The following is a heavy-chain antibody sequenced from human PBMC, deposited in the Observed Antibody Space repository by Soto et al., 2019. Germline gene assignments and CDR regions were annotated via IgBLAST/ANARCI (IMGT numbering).Heavy chain of an antibody. V-gene: IGHV1-46*01. CDR2: INPSGGST. CDR3: ARGPLARYGDFGRLLY. Sequence: ASVKVSCKASGYTFTSYYMHWVRQAPGQGLEWMGIINPSGGSTGYAQKFQGRVTMTRDTSTSTVYMELSSLRSEDTAVYYCARGPLARYGDFGRLLYWGQGTLVTVSS. D-gene: IGHD4-17*01. J-gene: IGHJ4*02. CDR1: GYTFTSYY.